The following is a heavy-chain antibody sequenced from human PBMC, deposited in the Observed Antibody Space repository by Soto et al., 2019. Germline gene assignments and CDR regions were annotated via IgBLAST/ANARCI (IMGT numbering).Heavy chain of an antibody. J-gene: IGHJ6*02. CDR3: ARVRCGSSNCQQLYYYNHDMDV. D-gene: IGHD2-2*01. CDR1: GGTFSSYG. V-gene: IGHV1-69*13. CDR2: LIPVFGTP. Sequence: VASVKDSGKASGGTFSSYGFTCVRQAPGQGPEWMGGLIPVFGTPTYAQKFQGRVMISADELTSTVHMEVTSLRSDDTAVYYCARVRCGSSNCQQLYYYNHDMDVWGQGTKVTVSS.